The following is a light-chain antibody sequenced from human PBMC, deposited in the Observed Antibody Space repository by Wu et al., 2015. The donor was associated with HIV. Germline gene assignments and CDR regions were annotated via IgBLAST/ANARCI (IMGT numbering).Light chain of an antibody. V-gene: IGKV3-15*01. CDR3: QQYGDSPLT. CDR1: EDVGKN. J-gene: IGKJ5*01. Sequence: TQSPAILSVSPGETATLSCRASEDVGKNLAWYQQKPGRAPRLLIHDVSTRAGGIPARFRGSGSGTDFTLTITRLEPEDFAVYYCQQYGDSPLTFGQGTRLEI. CDR2: DVS.